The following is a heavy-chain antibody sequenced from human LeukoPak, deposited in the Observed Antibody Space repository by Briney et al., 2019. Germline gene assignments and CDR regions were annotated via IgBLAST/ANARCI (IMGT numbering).Heavy chain of an antibody. Sequence: SETLSLTCTVSGGSISSGSYYWSWIRQPAGKGLEWVGRIYTSGSTNYNPSLKSRVTISVDTSKNQFSLKLSSVTAADTAVYYCARDADIVVVPAAMSDYYYYYYMDVWGKGTTVTVSS. V-gene: IGHV4-61*02. CDR1: GGSISSGSYY. D-gene: IGHD2-2*01. CDR2: IYTSGST. CDR3: ARDADIVVVPAAMSDYYYYYYMDV. J-gene: IGHJ6*03.